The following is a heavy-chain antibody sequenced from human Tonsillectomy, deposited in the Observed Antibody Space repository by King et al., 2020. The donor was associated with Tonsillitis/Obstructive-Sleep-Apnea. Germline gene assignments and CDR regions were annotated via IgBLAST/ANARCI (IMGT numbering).Heavy chain of an antibody. V-gene: IGHV3-30*04. Sequence: VQLVESGGGVVQPGRSLRLSCAASGFTFSSYAMHWVRQAPGKGLEWVAVISYDGSNKYFADSVKGRFTISRDNPKNTLSLQMNSLRPEDTAVYYCARGGTDRSGGFHDPFDIGGKGTMAPVSS. CDR2: ISYDGSNK. J-gene: IGHJ3*02. CDR3: ARGGTDRSGGFHDPFDI. D-gene: IGHD1-1*01. CDR1: GFTFSSYA.